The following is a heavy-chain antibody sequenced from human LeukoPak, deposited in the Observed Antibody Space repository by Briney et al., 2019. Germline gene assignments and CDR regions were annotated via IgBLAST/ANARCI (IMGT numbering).Heavy chain of an antibody. D-gene: IGHD6-13*01. CDR2: INPNSGGT. J-gene: IGHJ4*02. Sequence: ASVKVSCKASGYTFTGYYMHWVRQAPGQGLEWMGLINPNSGGTNYAQKFQGRVTMTRDTSISTAYMELSRLRSDDTAVYYCARVGEIAAVPIYYFDYWGQGTLVTVSS. CDR3: ARVGEIAAVPIYYFDY. V-gene: IGHV1-2*02. CDR1: GYTFTGYY.